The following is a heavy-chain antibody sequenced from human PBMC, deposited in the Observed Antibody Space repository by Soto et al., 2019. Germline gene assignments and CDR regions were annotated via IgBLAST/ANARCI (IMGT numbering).Heavy chain of an antibody. CDR1: GFTFRSYA. D-gene: IGHD3-22*01. Sequence: ESGGGVVQPGRSLRLSCAASGFTFRSYAMHWVRQAPGKGLEWVAVISYDGSNKYYADSVKGRFTISRDNSKNTLYLQMNSLRAEDTSVYYCARDFYDSSGYTEYFQHWGQGTLVTVSS. J-gene: IGHJ1*01. CDR2: ISYDGSNK. CDR3: ARDFYDSSGYTEYFQH. V-gene: IGHV3-30-3*01.